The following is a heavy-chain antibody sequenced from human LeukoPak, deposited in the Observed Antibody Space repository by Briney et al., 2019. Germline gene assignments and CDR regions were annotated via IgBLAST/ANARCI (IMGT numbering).Heavy chain of an antibody. D-gene: IGHD3-22*01. J-gene: IGHJ2*01. V-gene: IGHV3-21*01. CDR2: ISSTSIYR. CDR1: GLSLNNYA. Sequence: GGSLRLSCTASGLSLNNYAMSWVRQVPGKGLEWVSSISSTSIYRYYGDSVKGRFTISRDNAKNSLYLQMNSLRAEDTAVFYCARAPVYYDESRGHLKISNWYLDLWGRGTLVTVSS. CDR3: ARAPVYYDESRGHLKISNWYLDL.